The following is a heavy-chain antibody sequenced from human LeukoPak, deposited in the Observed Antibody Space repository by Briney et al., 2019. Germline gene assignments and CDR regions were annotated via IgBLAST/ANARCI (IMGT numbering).Heavy chain of an antibody. CDR2: ISSSGGVI. V-gene: IGHV3-48*02. Sequence: GRSLRLSCAASGFTFISSGMNWVRQAPGKGLEWVSYISSSGGVIYYADSVKGRFTISRDNAKSSLYLQMDTLRDEDTAVYYCAREKEYFDYWGQGTLVTVSS. CDR3: AREKEYFDY. J-gene: IGHJ4*02. CDR1: GFTFISSG.